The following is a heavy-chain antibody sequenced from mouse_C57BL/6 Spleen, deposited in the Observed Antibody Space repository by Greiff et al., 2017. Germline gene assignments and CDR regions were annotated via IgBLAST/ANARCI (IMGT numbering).Heavy chain of an antibody. CDR3: ARGYYYGSRGIDFDY. CDR1: GYTFTDHT. D-gene: IGHD1-1*01. CDR2: IYPRDGST. V-gene: IGHV1-78*01. J-gene: IGHJ2*01. Sequence: QVQLKESDAELVKPGASVKISCKVSGYTFTDHTIHWMKQRPEQGLEWIGYIYPRDGSTKYNEKFKGKATLTADKSSSTAYMQLNSLTSEDSAVYFCARGYYYGSRGIDFDYWGQGTTLTVSS.